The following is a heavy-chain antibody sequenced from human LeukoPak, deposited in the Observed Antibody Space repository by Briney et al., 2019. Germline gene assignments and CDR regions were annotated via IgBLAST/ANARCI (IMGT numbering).Heavy chain of an antibody. V-gene: IGHV4-30-4*01. Sequence: SETLSLTCTVSGGSISSGDYYWSWIRQPPGTGLEWIGYIYYSGSTYYNPSLKSRVTISVDTSKNQFSLKLSSVTAADTAVYYCARDRRDAFDIWGQGTMVTVSS. CDR3: ARDRRDAFDI. CDR1: GGSISSGDYY. J-gene: IGHJ3*02. CDR2: IYYSGST.